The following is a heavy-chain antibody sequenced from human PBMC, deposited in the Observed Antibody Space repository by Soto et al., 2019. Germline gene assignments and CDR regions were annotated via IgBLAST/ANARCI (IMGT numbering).Heavy chain of an antibody. V-gene: IGHV4-34*01. CDR1: GGSFSGYY. CDR2: INHSGST. CDR3: ARGRYNWNY. Sequence: QVQLQESGPGLVKPSETLSLTCAVYGGSFSGYYWSWIRQPPVKGLEWIGEINHSGSTNYNPSLKSRVTISVDTSKNQFSLKLSSVTAADTAVYYCARGRYNWNYWGQGTLVTVSS. J-gene: IGHJ4*02. D-gene: IGHD1-20*01.